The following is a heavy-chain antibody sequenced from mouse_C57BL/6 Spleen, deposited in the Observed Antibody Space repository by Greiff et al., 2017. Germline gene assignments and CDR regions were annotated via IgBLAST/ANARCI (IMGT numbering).Heavy chain of an antibody. V-gene: IGHV5-4*01. CDR1: GFTFSSYA. CDR2: ISDGGSYT. D-gene: IGHD3-2*02. Sequence: EVNVVESGGGLVKPGGSLKLSCAASGFTFSSYAMSWVRQTPEKRLEWVATISDGGSYTYYPDNVKGRFTISRDNAKNNLYLQMSHLKSEDTAMYYCARDRKDSSGSYYFDYWGQGTTLTVSS. CDR3: ARDRKDSSGSYYFDY. J-gene: IGHJ2*01.